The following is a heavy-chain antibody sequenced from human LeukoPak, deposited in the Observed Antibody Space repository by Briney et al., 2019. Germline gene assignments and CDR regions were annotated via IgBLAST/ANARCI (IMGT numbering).Heavy chain of an antibody. Sequence: SETLSLTCTVSGGSISSYYWSWIRQPPGKGLEWIGYIYYSGSTNYNPSLKSRVTISVDTSKNQFSLKLSSVTAADTAVYYCARRYSPYYYYYGMDVWGQGTTVTVSS. D-gene: IGHD2-15*01. V-gene: IGHV4-59*12. CDR2: IYYSGST. CDR3: ARRYSPYYYYYGMDV. J-gene: IGHJ6*02. CDR1: GGSISSYY.